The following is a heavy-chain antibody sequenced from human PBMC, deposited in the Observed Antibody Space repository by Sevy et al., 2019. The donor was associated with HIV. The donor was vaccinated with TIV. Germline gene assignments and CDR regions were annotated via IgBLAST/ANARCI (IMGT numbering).Heavy chain of an antibody. J-gene: IGHJ4*02. CDR3: ARGGQLWSYYLDY. CDR2: ISSSSSTI. Sequence: GESLKISCAASGFTFSSYSMNWVRQAPGKGLEWVSYISSSSSTIYYADSVKGRFTISRDNAKNSLYLQMNSLRDEDTAVYYCARGGQLWSYYLDYWGQGTLVTVSS. V-gene: IGHV3-48*02. CDR1: GFTFSSYS. D-gene: IGHD5-18*01.